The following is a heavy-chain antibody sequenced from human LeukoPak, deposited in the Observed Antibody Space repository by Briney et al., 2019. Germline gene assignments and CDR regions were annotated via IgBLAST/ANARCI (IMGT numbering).Heavy chain of an antibody. CDR3: ARVPLRFLEPFDY. Sequence: SETLSLTCAVYGGSFIGYYWSWIRQPPGKGLEWIGEINHSGGANYNPSLKSRVTISADTSKSQFSLKLGSVTAANTAVYYCARVPLRFLEPFDYWGQGTLVTVSS. CDR1: GGSFIGYY. J-gene: IGHJ4*02. V-gene: IGHV4-34*01. CDR2: INHSGGA. D-gene: IGHD3-3*01.